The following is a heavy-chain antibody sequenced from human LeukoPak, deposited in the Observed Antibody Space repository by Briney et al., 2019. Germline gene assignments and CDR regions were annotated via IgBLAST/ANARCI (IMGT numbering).Heavy chain of an antibody. D-gene: IGHD1-26*01. J-gene: IGHJ3*02. V-gene: IGHV4-31*03. Sequence: SGTLSLTCIVSGGSISSDNYFWSWIRQHPGKGLEWIGYIYYSGSIYYNPSLKSRVAISVDTSTNQFSLRLSSVTAADTAVYYCAREVIVAADTDAFDIWGQGTMVTVSS. CDR2: IYYSGSI. CDR3: AREVIVAADTDAFDI. CDR1: GGSISSDNYF.